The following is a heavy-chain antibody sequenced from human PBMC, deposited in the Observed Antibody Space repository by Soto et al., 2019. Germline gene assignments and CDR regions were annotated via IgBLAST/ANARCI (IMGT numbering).Heavy chain of an antibody. Sequence: EVQLLESGGGLVQPGGSLTLSCAASGFTFSTYAMTWVRQAPGKGLEWVSTISDSDGSTYYADSVKGRFTISRDNSKTTVYLQKNSLRAEDTAVYYCAKEVEGGWYYFDYWGQGTLVTVSS. V-gene: IGHV3-23*01. CDR3: AKEVEGGWYYFDY. D-gene: IGHD2-15*01. CDR1: GFTFSTYA. CDR2: ISDSDGST. J-gene: IGHJ4*02.